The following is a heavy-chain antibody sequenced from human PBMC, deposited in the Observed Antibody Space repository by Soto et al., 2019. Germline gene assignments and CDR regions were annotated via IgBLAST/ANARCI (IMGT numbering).Heavy chain of an antibody. Sequence: GESLKISCKGSGYSFTNYCIGWVRQMPGKGLEWMCMIYPDDSDTKYSPSFQGQVTFSADNFINTAYLQWSSLKASDTAIYYCARLEWLSLAAWYDPWGQGTLVTVSS. D-gene: IGHD3-3*01. CDR3: ARLEWLSLAAWYDP. V-gene: IGHV5-51*01. CDR1: GYSFTNYC. J-gene: IGHJ5*02. CDR2: IYPDDSDT.